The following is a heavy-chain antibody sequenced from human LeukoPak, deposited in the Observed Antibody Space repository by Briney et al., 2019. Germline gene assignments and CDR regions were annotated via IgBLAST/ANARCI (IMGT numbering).Heavy chain of an antibody. Sequence: SETLSLPCTVSGDSISSSSYYWGWIRQPPGKGLEWIGSIYYSGSTYYNPSLKSRVTISVDTSKNQFSLKLSSVTAADTAVYYCARHTTPVVPAAFGRRGFDPWGQGTLVTVSS. D-gene: IGHD2-2*01. CDR1: GDSISSSSYY. J-gene: IGHJ5*02. CDR2: IYYSGST. V-gene: IGHV4-39*01. CDR3: ARHTTPVVPAAFGRRGFDP.